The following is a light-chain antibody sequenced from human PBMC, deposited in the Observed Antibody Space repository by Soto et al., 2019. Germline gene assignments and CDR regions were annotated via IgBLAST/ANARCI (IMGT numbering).Light chain of an antibody. Sequence: EIVLTQSPGTLSLSPGESATLSCRASQSVGRNYLAWFQHKPDQAPRLLIYDASNRATGVPDRFSGSGSGTDFTLTISSLQAEDVAVYYCQQYFSTPPLTFGGGTKVEIK. CDR1: QSVGRNY. V-gene: IGKV3-20*01. J-gene: IGKJ4*01. CDR2: DAS. CDR3: QQYFSTPPLT.